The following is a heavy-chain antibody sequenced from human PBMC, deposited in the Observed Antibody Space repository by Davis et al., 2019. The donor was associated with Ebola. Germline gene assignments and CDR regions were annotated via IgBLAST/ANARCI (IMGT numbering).Heavy chain of an antibody. V-gene: IGHV4-59*12. D-gene: IGHD1/OR15-1a*01. J-gene: IGHJ2*01. CDR1: GASISSDY. CDR3: ARGGGWNRYGYFDL. Sequence: SETLSLTCTVSGASISSDYHSWIRQPPGKGLEWIGYIYDTETTNYNPSLKSRVTISKDTSKNQFSLKLSSVTAADTAVYYCARGGGWNRYGYFDLWGRGTLVTVSS. CDR2: IYDTETT.